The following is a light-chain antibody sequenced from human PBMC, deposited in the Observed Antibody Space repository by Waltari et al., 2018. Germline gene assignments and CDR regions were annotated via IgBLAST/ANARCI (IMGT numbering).Light chain of an antibody. J-gene: IGKJ1*01. CDR1: QGLLDSNGKTY. V-gene: IGKV2D-29*01. CDR2: EVS. Sequence: EIVMTQTPLSLSVTPGQTASIFCKSSQGLLDSNGKTYLDWYLQKPGQPPQLLIYEVSNRFPGVPDRFSGSGSGTDFALKISRVEAEDVGVYYCMQSIELPRTFGQGTKVEIK. CDR3: MQSIELPRT.